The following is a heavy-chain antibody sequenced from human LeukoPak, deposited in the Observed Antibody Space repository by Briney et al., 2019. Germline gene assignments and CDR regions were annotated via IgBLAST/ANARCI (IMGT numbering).Heavy chain of an antibody. CDR1: GYTFTSYY. CDR3: ARDIRESHAYDFWSGYYLVGGYFDY. V-gene: IGHV1-46*01. J-gene: IGHJ4*02. Sequence: GASVKVSCKASGYTFTSYYMHWVRQAPGQGLEWMGIINPSGGSTSYAQKFQGRVTMTRDTSTSTVYMELSSLRSEDTAVYYCARDIRESHAYDFWSGYYLVGGYFDYWGQGTLVTVSP. D-gene: IGHD3-3*01. CDR2: INPSGGST.